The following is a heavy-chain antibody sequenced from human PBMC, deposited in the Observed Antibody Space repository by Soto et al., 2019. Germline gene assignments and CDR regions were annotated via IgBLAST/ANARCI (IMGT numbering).Heavy chain of an antibody. V-gene: IGHV3-48*02. J-gene: IGHJ5*02. CDR1: GFTFSSYS. CDR3: ARGWGCSGGSCYSDP. CDR2: ISSTSSTI. D-gene: IGHD2-15*01. Sequence: EVQLVEYGGGLVQPGGSLRLSCAASGFTFSSYSMNWVRQAPGKGLAWVSYISSTSSTIYYADSVNGRFTISRENAKNSLYLQMNSLRDEDTAGYYCARGWGCSGGSCYSDPWGQGTLVTVSS.